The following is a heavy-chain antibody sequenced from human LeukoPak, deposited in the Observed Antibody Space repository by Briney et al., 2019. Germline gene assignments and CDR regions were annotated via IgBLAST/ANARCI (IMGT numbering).Heavy chain of an antibody. CDR1: GFTFDDYG. V-gene: IGHV3-23*01. Sequence: AGGSLRLSCAASGFTFDDYGMSWVRQAPGKGLEWVSGINWNGGSTYYADSVKGRFTISRDNSKNTLYLQMNSLRAEDTAVYYCAKDPSRSLRFLELGVPDYWGQGTLVTVSS. J-gene: IGHJ4*02. CDR3: AKDPSRSLRFLELGVPDY. D-gene: IGHD3-3*01. CDR2: INWNGGST.